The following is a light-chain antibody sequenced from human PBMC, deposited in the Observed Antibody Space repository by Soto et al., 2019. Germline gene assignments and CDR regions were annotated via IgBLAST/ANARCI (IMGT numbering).Light chain of an antibody. CDR3: SSYAGSNNFV. Sequence: QSVLTQPPSASGSPGQSVTISCTGTRSDVGGYNYVSWHQQHPGKAPKLMIYEVSKRPSGVPDRFSGSKSGNTASLTVSGLQAEDEADYYCSSYAGSNNFVFGTGTKLTVL. CDR1: RSDVGGYNY. J-gene: IGLJ1*01. V-gene: IGLV2-8*01. CDR2: EVS.